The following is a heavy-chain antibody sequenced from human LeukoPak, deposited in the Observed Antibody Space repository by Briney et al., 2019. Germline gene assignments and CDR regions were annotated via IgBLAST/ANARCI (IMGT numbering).Heavy chain of an antibody. CDR2: VFGSGGST. Sequence: GGSLGLSCAASGFTFSSYAMYWVRQAPGKGLEWVSGVFGSGGSTHYADSVKGRFTISRDNSKNTVYLQMNSLRAEDTAVYYCAKTTTGYSSGRFPGWPVDYWGQGTLVTVSS. J-gene: IGHJ4*02. CDR1: GFTFSSYA. D-gene: IGHD6-19*01. V-gene: IGHV3-23*01. CDR3: AKTTTGYSSGRFPGWPVDY.